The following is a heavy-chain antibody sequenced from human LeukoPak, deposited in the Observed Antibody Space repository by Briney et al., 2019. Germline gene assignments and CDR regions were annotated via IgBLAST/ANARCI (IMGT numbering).Heavy chain of an antibody. V-gene: IGHV4-34*01. Sequence: SETLSLTCGVDGGSFSSYYWSWIRQSPAKGLEWIGEINQSGDTNYNPSLQSRVIISVDTSKNQFSLKLSSVTAADTAVYYCARDPAYSNPFYYHYYYMDVWGKGTTVTVSS. D-gene: IGHD6-13*01. CDR1: GGSFSSYY. CDR2: INQSGDT. J-gene: IGHJ6*03. CDR3: ARDPAYSNPFYYHYYYMDV.